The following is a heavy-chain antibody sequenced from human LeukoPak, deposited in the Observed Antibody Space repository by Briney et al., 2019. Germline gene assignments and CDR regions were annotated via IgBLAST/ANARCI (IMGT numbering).Heavy chain of an antibody. V-gene: IGHV4-34*01. CDR2: INHSGST. D-gene: IGHD4-17*01. Sequence: SETLSLTCAVYGGSFSGYYWSWIRQPPGKGLEWIGEINHSGSTNYNPSLKSRVTISVDTSKNQFSLKLSSETAADTAVYYCARVGTTTVRAFDYWGQGTLVTVS. CDR1: GGSFSGYY. J-gene: IGHJ4*02. CDR3: ARVGTTTVRAFDY.